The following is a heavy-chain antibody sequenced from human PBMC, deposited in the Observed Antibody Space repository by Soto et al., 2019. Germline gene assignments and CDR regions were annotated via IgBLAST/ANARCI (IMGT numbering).Heavy chain of an antibody. V-gene: IGHV4-39*07. CDR3: ARDNIALDY. CDR1: GDSISSRNYY. J-gene: IGHJ4*02. CDR2: IYHSGST. D-gene: IGHD6-13*01. Sequence: SETLSLTCTVSGDSISSRNYYWGWIRQPPGKELEWIGDIYHSGSTYYNPSLKSRVAMSVDTSKNQFSLKLSSVTAADTAVYYCARDNIALDYWGQGTLVTVSS.